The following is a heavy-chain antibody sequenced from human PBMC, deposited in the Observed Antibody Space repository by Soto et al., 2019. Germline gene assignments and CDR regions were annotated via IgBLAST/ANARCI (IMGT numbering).Heavy chain of an antibody. CDR2: ISFDGATK. CDR3: AKDQSASSNSYHAMDV. V-gene: IGHV3-30*09. CDR1: EFTFSPYP. J-gene: IGHJ6*02. D-gene: IGHD6-6*01. Sequence: QAQLVESGGGVVQPGRPLRLSCAASEFTFSPYPMHWVRQAPGKGLEWVAVISFDGATKYYADSVKGRFAISRDKSMNTLYLQMNSVRTEDTAVYYCAKDQSASSNSYHAMDVWGPGTTVTVSS.